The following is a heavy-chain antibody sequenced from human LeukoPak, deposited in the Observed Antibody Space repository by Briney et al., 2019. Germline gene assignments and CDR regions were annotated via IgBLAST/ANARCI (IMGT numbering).Heavy chain of an antibody. V-gene: IGHV3-21*01. CDR1: GFTISSYR. J-gene: IGHJ4*02. Sequence: KSGGALKLSFSTPGFTISSYRIKLVRQAPGEGLEWVSSISSSSSYIYYADSVKGRFTISRDDAKNSLYLQMNSLRAEDTAVYYCARDQKDDYWGQGTLVTVSS. CDR2: ISSSSSYI. CDR3: ARDQKDDY.